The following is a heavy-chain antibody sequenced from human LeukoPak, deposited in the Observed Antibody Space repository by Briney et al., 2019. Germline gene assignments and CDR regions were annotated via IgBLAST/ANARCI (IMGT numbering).Heavy chain of an antibody. CDR2: ISGSGVST. V-gene: IGHV3-23*01. CDR3: AKEGAVGIAAAGGFGY. J-gene: IGHJ4*02. CDR1: GFTFSSYA. D-gene: IGHD6-13*01. Sequence: GGSLRLSCAASGFTFSSYAMSWVRQAPGKGLEWVSGISGSGVSTNYADSVKGRFTISRDKSKNTLYLQMNSLRAEDTAVYYCAKEGAVGIAAAGGFGYWGQGTLVTVSS.